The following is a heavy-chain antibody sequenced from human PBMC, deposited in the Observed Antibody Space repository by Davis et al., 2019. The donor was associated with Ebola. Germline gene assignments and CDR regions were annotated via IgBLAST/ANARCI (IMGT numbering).Heavy chain of an antibody. D-gene: IGHD6-6*01. CDR1: GFTFSGYS. CDR2: IGIGSSYI. Sequence: GESLKISCAASGFTFSGYSINWVRQAPAPWLLCFSSIGIGSSYIYYADSVKGRFTISRDDAKNSLYLQMNSLRAEDTAVYYCARARVFGTSNLAARPGWFDPWGQGTLVTVSS. J-gene: IGHJ5*02. CDR3: ARARVFGTSNLAARPGWFDP. V-gene: IGHV3-21*01.